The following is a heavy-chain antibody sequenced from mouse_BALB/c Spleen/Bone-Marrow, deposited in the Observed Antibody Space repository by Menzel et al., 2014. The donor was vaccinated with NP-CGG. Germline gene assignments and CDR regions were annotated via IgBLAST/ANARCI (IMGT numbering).Heavy chain of an antibody. J-gene: IGHJ4*01. V-gene: IGHV14-3*02. D-gene: IGHD4-1*01. CDR2: IDPANGNT. CDR1: GFNIKDTY. Sequence: VQLKQSGAELVKPGASVKLSCTASGFNIKDTYMHWVKQRPEQGLEWIGRIDPANGNTKYDPKSQGKATITADTSSNTAYLQLSSLTSEDTAVYYCARWEYYARDYWGQGTSVTVSS. CDR3: ARWEYYARDY.